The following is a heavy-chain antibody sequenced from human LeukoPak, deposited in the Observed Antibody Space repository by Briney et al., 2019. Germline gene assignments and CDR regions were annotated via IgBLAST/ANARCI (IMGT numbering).Heavy chain of an antibody. J-gene: IGHJ4*02. CDR2: IHPNRGDT. CDR3: ARDRSVVGATGPFDY. V-gene: IGHV1-2*02. D-gene: IGHD1-26*01. Sequence: AAVKVSCKASAYTRTGYYMHWVRQAPGQGLEWMGWIHPNRGDTNYAQKFQGRVTMTRDTSIITAYMELSRLISDDTAVFYCARDRSVVGATGPFDYWGQGTLVTVSS. CDR1: AYTRTGYY.